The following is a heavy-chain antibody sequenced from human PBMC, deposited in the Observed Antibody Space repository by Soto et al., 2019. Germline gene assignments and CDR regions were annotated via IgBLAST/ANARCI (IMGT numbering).Heavy chain of an antibody. V-gene: IGHV3-23*01. J-gene: IGHJ4*02. Sequence: PGGSLRLSCAASGFTFSSYAMSWVRQAPGKGLEWVSAISGSGGSTYYADSVKGRFTISRDNSKNTLYLQMNSLRAEDTAVYYCASSNYYDSSGYYYYFDYWGQGTLVTVSS. D-gene: IGHD3-22*01. CDR1: GFTFSSYA. CDR3: ASSNYYDSSGYYYYFDY. CDR2: ISGSGGST.